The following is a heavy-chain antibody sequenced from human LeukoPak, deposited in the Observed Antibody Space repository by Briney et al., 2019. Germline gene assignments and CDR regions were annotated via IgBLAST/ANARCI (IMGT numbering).Heavy chain of an antibody. J-gene: IGHJ6*03. Sequence: GASVKVSCKASGGTFSSYAISWVRQAPGQGLEWMGGIIPIFGTANYAQKFQGRVTMTRDMSTSTVYMELSSLRSEDTAVYYCARGYCSGGSCLTPGLYYYMDVWGKGTTVTVSS. V-gene: IGHV1-69*05. CDR2: IIPIFGTA. CDR1: GGTFSSYA. CDR3: ARGYCSGGSCLTPGLYYYMDV. D-gene: IGHD2-15*01.